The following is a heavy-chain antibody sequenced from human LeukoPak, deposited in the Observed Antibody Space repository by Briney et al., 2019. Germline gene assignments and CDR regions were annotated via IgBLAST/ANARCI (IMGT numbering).Heavy chain of an antibody. CDR2: SSGSGGTT. V-gene: IGHV3-23*01. Sequence: PGGSLRLSCAASGFTFISYAMSWVRQAPGKGLEWVSSSGSGGTTYYADSVKGRFTISRDNSKNTLYLQMNSLRAEDTAVYYCAKGTYDFWSALDYWGQGILVTVSS. D-gene: IGHD3-3*01. J-gene: IGHJ4*02. CDR1: GFTFISYA. CDR3: AKGTYDFWSALDY.